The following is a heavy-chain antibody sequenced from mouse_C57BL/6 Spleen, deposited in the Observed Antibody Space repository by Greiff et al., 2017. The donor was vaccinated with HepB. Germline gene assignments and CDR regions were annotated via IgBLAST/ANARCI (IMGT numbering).Heavy chain of an antibody. CDR1: GYTFTSYW. D-gene: IGHD4-1*01. CDR2: IDPSDSYT. CDR3: ARSAGTGYYFDY. J-gene: IGHJ2*01. Sequence: VQLQQPVAELVLPGASVKLSCKASGYTFTSYWMHWVKQMPGQGLEWIGEIDPSDSYTNYNQKFKGKSTLTVDKSSSTAYMQLSSLTSEDSAVYYGARSAGTGYYFDYWAQGTTLTVSS. V-gene: IGHV1-69*01.